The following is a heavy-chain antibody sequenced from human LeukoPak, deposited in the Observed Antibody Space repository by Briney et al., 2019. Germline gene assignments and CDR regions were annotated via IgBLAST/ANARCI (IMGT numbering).Heavy chain of an antibody. CDR1: GGSVSNYY. J-gene: IGHJ4*02. CDR3: ATRKLGNDY. D-gene: IGHD7-27*01. CDR2: IYYTET. Sequence: SETLSLTCTVSGGSVSNYYWGWIRQSPGKGLEWIGYIYYTETSYNPSLKSRVTISADTSKHQFSLKLYSVTAADTAVYYCATRKLGNDYWGQGTLVTVSS. V-gene: IGHV4-59*02.